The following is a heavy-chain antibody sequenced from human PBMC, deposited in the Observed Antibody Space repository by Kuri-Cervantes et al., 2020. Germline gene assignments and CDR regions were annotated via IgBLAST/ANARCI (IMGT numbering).Heavy chain of an antibody. V-gene: IGHV4-4*07. CDR1: GDSFSRHY. CDR2: IHTSGST. D-gene: IGHD4-17*01. CDR3: AKDPPTDLDY. J-gene: IGHJ4*02. Sequence: SETLSLTCIVSGDSFSRHYWTWMRQPAGKGLEWIGRIHTSGSTNYNPSLKSRVTISVDTSKNQFSLKLSSVTAADTAVYYCAKDPPTDLDYWGQGTLVTVSS.